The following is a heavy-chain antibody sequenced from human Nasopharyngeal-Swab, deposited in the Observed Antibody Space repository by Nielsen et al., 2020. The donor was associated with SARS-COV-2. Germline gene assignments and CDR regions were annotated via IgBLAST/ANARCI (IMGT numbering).Heavy chain of an antibody. J-gene: IGHJ4*02. V-gene: IGHV3-30*03. Sequence: GESLKISCAASGFTFSSYGMHWVRQAPGKGLEWVAVISYDGSNKYYADSVKGRFTISRDNSKNTLYLQMNSLRAEDTAVYYCARGTGGKGLDYWGQGTLVTVSS. CDR1: GFTFSSYG. D-gene: IGHD2-8*02. CDR3: ARGTGGKGLDY. CDR2: ISYDGSNK.